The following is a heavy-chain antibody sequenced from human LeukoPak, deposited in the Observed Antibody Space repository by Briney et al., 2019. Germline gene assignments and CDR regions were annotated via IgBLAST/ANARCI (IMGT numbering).Heavy chain of an antibody. D-gene: IGHD6-19*01. CDR2: INPNSGGT. CDR3: ARRFSIAVAGPFDY. J-gene: IGHJ4*02. Sequence: GASVKVSCKASGCTFTGYYMHWVRQAPGQGLEWMGRINPNSGGTNYAQKFQGRVTMTRDTSASTAYMELSSLRSEDTAVYYCARRFSIAVAGPFDYWGQGTLVTVSS. V-gene: IGHV1-2*06. CDR1: GCTFTGYY.